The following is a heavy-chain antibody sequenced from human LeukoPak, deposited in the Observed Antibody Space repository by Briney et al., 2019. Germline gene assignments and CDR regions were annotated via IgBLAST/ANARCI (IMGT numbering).Heavy chain of an antibody. CDR2: INSDGSST. V-gene: IGHV3-74*01. CDR3: VRDGETAMVPIDY. D-gene: IGHD5-18*01. J-gene: IGHJ4*02. CDR1: GFTFSSYW. Sequence: GGSLRLSCAASGFTFSSYWMRWVRQAPGKGLVWVSRINSDGSSTNYADSVKGRFTISRDNAKNTLYLQMNSLRAEDTAVYYCVRDGETAMVPIDYWGQGTRVTVSS.